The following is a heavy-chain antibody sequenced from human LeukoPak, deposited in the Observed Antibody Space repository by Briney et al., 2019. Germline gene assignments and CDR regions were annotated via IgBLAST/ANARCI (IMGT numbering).Heavy chain of an antibody. CDR2: ISSTSSYI. Sequence: GGSLRLSCAASGFTFSSYSMNWVRQAPGKGLEWVSSISSTSSYIYYAASVKGRFTISRDNAKSSLYLQMNSLRSDDTAVYYCARGTPVTTLPHFYYYMDVWGKGTSVTVSS. D-gene: IGHD4-17*01. CDR1: GFTFSSYS. V-gene: IGHV3-21*04. J-gene: IGHJ6*03. CDR3: ARGTPVTTLPHFYYYMDV.